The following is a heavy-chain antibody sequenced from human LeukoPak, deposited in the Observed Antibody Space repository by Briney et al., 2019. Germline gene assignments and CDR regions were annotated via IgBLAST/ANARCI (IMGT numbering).Heavy chain of an antibody. Sequence: GGSLRLSCAASGFTFSSYSMNWVRQAPGKGLEWVSYISSSSSIIYYADSVKGRFTISRDNSKNTLYLQMNSLRAEDTAVYYCAKSGVTAFDYWGQGTLVTVSS. D-gene: IGHD2-21*02. J-gene: IGHJ4*02. CDR2: ISSSSSII. CDR3: AKSGVTAFDY. CDR1: GFTFSSYS. V-gene: IGHV3-48*01.